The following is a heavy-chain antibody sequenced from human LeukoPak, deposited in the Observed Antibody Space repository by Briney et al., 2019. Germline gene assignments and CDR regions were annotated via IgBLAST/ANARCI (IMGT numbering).Heavy chain of an antibody. CDR2: KHPSGTT. V-gene: IGHV4-4*07. J-gene: IGHJ4*02. CDR1: GGSISGYY. Sequence: SETLSLTCTVSGGSISGYYWTWIRQPAGKRLEWIGRKHPSGTTNYNPSLKRRVIMSIDTSKNQFSLRLSSVTAADTAIYYCAREYTFGILFDYWGQGILVTVSS. D-gene: IGHD3-3*01. CDR3: AREYTFGILFDY.